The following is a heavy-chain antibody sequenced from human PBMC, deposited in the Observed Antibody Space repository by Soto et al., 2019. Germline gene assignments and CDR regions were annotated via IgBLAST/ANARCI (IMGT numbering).Heavy chain of an antibody. V-gene: IGHV4-59*01. J-gene: IGHJ6*01. D-gene: IGHD2-21*02. Sequence: SETLSLGCTVSGGSISGDYWSWIQQPPGKGRGWIGNVYYSGGAKYNPSVKRRVSISVDTSKNQFSLNLSAVSAWDTAVYYRTTDGDGRVTTNPEYYYGMDVWGPGITVT. CDR1: GGSISGDY. CDR2: VYYSGGA. CDR3: TTDGDGRVTTNPEYYYGMDV.